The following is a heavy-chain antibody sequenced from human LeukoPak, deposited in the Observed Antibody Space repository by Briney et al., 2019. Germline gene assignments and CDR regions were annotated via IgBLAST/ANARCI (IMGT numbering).Heavy chain of an antibody. D-gene: IGHD2-8*01. CDR2: IYYSGSP. V-gene: IGHV4-39*01. CDR1: GGSITSSSYY. CDR3: ASQEDVRIIVPRGLHVTPPYLDP. J-gene: IGHJ5*02. Sequence: SETLSLTCTVSGGSITSSSYYWGWIPQPPAKGLEWIGSIYYSGSPHYNPSLNSRATIYVATYKNEFPLQLPSVPAADTAIYYCASQEDVRIIVPRGLHVTPPYLDPWGQGPLVPVSS.